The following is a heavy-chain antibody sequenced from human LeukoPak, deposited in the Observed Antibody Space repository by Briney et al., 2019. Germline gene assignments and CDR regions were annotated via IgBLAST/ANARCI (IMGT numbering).Heavy chain of an antibody. J-gene: IGHJ3*02. V-gene: IGHV3-33*08. CDR1: GFTFSSYW. D-gene: IGHD3-22*01. Sequence: GGSLRLSCAASGFTFSSYWMSWVRQAPGKGLEWVAVIWYDGSNKYYADSVKGRFTISRDNSKNTLYLQMNSLRAEDTAVYYCARVGYYDSSGDAFDIWGQGTMVTVSS. CDR2: IWYDGSNK. CDR3: ARVGYYDSSGDAFDI.